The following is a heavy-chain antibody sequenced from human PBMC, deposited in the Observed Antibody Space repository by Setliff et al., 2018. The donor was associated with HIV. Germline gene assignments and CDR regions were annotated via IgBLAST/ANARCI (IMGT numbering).Heavy chain of an antibody. Sequence: PGGSLRLSCAASGFTFSSYSMNWVRQAPGKGLEWVPYISSSGTTIYYADSVKGRFTISRDNAKNSLYLQINSLRAEDTAVYYCASAVGGNWKYYFDYWGQGTLVTVSS. V-gene: IGHV3-48*04. D-gene: IGHD1-20*01. J-gene: IGHJ4*02. CDR1: GFTFSSYS. CDR3: ASAVGGNWKYYFDY. CDR2: ISSSGTTI.